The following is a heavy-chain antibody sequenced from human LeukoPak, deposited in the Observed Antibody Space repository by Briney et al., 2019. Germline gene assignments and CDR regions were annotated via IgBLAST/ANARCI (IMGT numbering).Heavy chain of an antibody. V-gene: IGHV3-23*01. J-gene: IGHJ4*02. CDR3: AKDDNYYGSGGYLDY. CDR2: ISGSGGST. D-gene: IGHD3-10*01. CDR1: GFTFSSYA. Sequence: GGSLRLSCAASGFTFSSYAMSWVRQAPGKGLEWVSVISGSGGSTYYADSAKGRFTISRDNSKNTLYLQMNSLRAEDTAVYYCAKDDNYYGSGGYLDYWGQGTLVTVSS.